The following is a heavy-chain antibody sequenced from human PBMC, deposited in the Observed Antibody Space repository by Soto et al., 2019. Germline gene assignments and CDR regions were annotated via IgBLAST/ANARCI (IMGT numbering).Heavy chain of an antibody. V-gene: IGHV1-8*01. CDR2: MNPNSGNT. CDR1: GSTFTSSD. Sequence: QVQLVQSGAEVKNPGASVKVSCKPSGSTFTSSDINWVRQAPGQGLEWMGWMNPNSGNTGYAQKFKGRVTMTKNTATSTAYMELSSLRSEDTAVYYCGRAYGDYDYWGQGTLVTVSS. D-gene: IGHD4-17*01. CDR3: GRAYGDYDY. J-gene: IGHJ4*02.